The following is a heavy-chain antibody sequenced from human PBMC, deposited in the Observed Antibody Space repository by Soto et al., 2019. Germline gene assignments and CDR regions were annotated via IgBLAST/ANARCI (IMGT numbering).Heavy chain of an antibody. Sequence: PGGSLRLSCAASGFTFSSYEMNWVRQAPGKGLEWVSYISSSGSTIYYADSVKGRFTISRDNAKNSLYLQMNSLRAEDTAVYYCASGRSGYFHYYYGMDVWGQGTTVTVSS. CDR3: ASGRSGYFHYYYGMDV. CDR1: GFTFSSYE. CDR2: ISSSGSTI. D-gene: IGHD3-22*01. J-gene: IGHJ6*02. V-gene: IGHV3-48*03.